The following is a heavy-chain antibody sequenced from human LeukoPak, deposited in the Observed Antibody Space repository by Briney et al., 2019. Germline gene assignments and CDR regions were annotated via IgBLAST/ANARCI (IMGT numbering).Heavy chain of an antibody. Sequence: SETLSLTCSVSGGSITYSHYYWGWVRQPPGKGLEWIGGTYYSGSTYYNPSLKSRVTISVDTSRNEFSLRLSSVTAADTALYFCARQSGSYGGILDNWGQGILGTVSS. J-gene: IGHJ4*02. V-gene: IGHV4-39*01. CDR2: TYYSGST. CDR1: GGSITYSHYY. CDR3: ARQSGSYGGILDN. D-gene: IGHD1-26*01.